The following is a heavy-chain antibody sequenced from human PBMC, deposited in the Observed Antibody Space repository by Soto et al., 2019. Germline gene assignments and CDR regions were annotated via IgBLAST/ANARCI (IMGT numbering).Heavy chain of an antibody. CDR2: ISSSSSYT. Sequence: PGGSLRLSCAASAFTFSDYYTSWIRQAPGKGLEWVSYISSSSSYTNYADSVKGRFNISRDNAKNSLYLQMNSLRAEDTAVYYCARDAIPDYDSSGSLDYWGQGTRVTLS. J-gene: IGHJ4*02. CDR3: ARDAIPDYDSSGSLDY. CDR1: AFTFSDYY. D-gene: IGHD3-22*01. V-gene: IGHV3-11*06.